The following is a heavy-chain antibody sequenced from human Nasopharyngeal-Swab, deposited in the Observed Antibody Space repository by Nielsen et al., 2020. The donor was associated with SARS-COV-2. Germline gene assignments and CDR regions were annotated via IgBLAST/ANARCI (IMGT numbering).Heavy chain of an antibody. CDR3: AKGLGVRGVIGQYYFDY. J-gene: IGHJ4*02. CDR1: GFTFSSYA. Sequence: GESLKISCAASGFTFSSYAMSWVRQAPGKGVEWVSTISGSGGSTYYADSVKGRFTISRDNSKNTLYLQMNSLRAEDTAVYYCAKGLGVRGVIGQYYFDYWGQGTLVTVSS. V-gene: IGHV3-23*01. D-gene: IGHD3-10*01. CDR2: ISGSGGST.